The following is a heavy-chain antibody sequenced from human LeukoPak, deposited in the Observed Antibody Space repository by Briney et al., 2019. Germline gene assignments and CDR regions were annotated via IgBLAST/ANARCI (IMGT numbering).Heavy chain of an antibody. CDR2: IYYDGST. D-gene: IGHD2-2*02. CDR1: GGSMSNYW. J-gene: IGHJ5*02. Sequence: PSETLSLTCTVSGGSMSNYWWNWIRQPPGRGLEWIGYIYYDGSTYYIPALNSRVTISIDTSKNQFSLKLNSVTAADTAVYYCARRLCSSLTCNIGPSGNWLDPWGQGTLVTVSS. CDR3: ARRLCSSLTCNIGPSGNWLDP. V-gene: IGHV4-59*08.